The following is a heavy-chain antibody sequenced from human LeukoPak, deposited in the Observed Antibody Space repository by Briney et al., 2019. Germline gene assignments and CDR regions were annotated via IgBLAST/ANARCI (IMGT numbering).Heavy chain of an antibody. Sequence: SETLSLTCSVSGYSLSSGYYWGWIRQPPGKGLERIGSIYHGGSTYYNPSLKSRVTISIDTSRDQFSLKLSSVTAADTAVYYCARVGTYYYDSSGYYFDYWGQGTLVTVSS. V-gene: IGHV4-38-2*02. CDR1: GYSLSSGYY. CDR3: ARVGTYYYDSSGYYFDY. J-gene: IGHJ4*02. CDR2: IYHGGST. D-gene: IGHD3-22*01.